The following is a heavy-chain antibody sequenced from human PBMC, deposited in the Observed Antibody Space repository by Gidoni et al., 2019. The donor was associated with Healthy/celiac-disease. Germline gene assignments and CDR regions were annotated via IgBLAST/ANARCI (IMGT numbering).Heavy chain of an antibody. D-gene: IGHD6-19*01. V-gene: IGHV3-23*01. Sequence: EVQLLESGGGWVQPGGSLRLSCAASGFTFNSYAMSWVRQAPGKGLEWVSSTSNSGVSTYYADSVKGRFTISRDNFKNTLYLQMSSLRAEDTAVYYCAKGGIAVAVDYWGQGTLVTVSS. J-gene: IGHJ4*02. CDR1: GFTFNSYA. CDR2: TSNSGVST. CDR3: AKGGIAVAVDY.